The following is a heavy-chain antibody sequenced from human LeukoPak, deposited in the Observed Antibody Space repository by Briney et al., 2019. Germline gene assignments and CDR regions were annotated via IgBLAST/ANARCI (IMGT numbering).Heavy chain of an antibody. D-gene: IGHD6-13*01. CDR2: IKRDGTEK. CDR1: GFPFSTYL. CDR3: ASERPSSSWYDY. Sequence: GGSLRLSCAASGFPFSTYLMTWVRQAPGKGLEWVANIKRDGTEKYYVDSVKGRFSISRDNANNSLYLQMNSLRAEDTAVYYCASERPSSSWYDYWGQGTLVTVSS. V-gene: IGHV3-7*01. J-gene: IGHJ4*02.